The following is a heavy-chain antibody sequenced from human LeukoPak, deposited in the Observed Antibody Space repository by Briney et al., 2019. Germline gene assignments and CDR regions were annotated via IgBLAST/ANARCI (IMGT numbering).Heavy chain of an antibody. CDR3: ARGVGYRGAFDI. Sequence: GGSLRLSCAASGFTFDDYAMHWVRQAPGKGLEWVSGISWNSGSIGYADSVKGRFTISRDNAKNSLYLQMNSLRAEDTAVYYCARGVGYRGAFDIWGQGTMVTVSS. J-gene: IGHJ3*02. CDR1: GFTFDDYA. CDR2: ISWNSGSI. D-gene: IGHD5-12*01. V-gene: IGHV3-9*01.